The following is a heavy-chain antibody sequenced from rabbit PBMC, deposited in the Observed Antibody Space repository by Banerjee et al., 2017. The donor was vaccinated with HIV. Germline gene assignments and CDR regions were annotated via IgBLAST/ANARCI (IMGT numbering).Heavy chain of an antibody. J-gene: IGHJ4*01. Sequence: QSLEESGGDLVKPGASLTLTCTASGFSFSGSYYMCWVRQAPGKGLEWIGCINTGSGSTYYRSWAKGRFTISKTSSTTVTLQMTSLTAADTATYFCARGGYVGYNAATYFNLWGPGTLVTVS. V-gene: IGHV1S40*01. CDR1: GFSFSGSYY. CDR2: INTGSGST. CDR3: ARGGYVGYNAATYFNL. D-gene: IGHD7-1*01.